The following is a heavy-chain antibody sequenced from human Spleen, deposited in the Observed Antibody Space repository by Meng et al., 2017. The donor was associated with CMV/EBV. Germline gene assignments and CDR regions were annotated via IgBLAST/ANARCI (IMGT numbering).Heavy chain of an antibody. J-gene: IGHJ4*02. D-gene: IGHD2-15*01. CDR1: GFTFSSYW. Sequence: GESLKISCAASGFTFSSYWMSWVRQAPGKGVEWVSSISSSSNYIYYADSVKGRFTVSRLNANNSLYLQKNSLRAEDTAVYYCARGSGGTLDSWGQGTLVTVSS. CDR3: ARGSGGTLDS. CDR2: ISSSSNYI. V-gene: IGHV3-21*01.